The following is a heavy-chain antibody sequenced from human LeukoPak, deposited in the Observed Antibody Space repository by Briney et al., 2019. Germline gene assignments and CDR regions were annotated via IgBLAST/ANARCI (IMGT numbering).Heavy chain of an antibody. J-gene: IGHJ4*02. CDR3: ARDLYGDYAFDY. CDR2: ISSSSYI. V-gene: IGHV3-21*01. Sequence: GGSLRLSCAASGFTFSSYSMNWVRQAPGKGLEWVSFISSSSYIYYADSVKGRFTISRDNAKNSLYLQMNSLRAEDTAVYYCARDLYGDYAFDYWGQGTLVTVSS. D-gene: IGHD4-17*01. CDR1: GFTFSSYS.